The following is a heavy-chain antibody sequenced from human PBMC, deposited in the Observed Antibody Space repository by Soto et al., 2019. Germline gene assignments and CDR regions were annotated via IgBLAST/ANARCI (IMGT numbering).Heavy chain of an antibody. CDR1: GFAFGIYW. J-gene: IGHJ4*02. V-gene: IGHV3-7*01. D-gene: IGHD2-15*01. CDR3: ARELAGDIPDY. Sequence: GGSLRLSCAASGFAFGIYWISWVRQAPGKGLEWVANINQDGSEKYYVDSVKGRFTISRDNAKNSLYLQMNSLRAEDTAVYYCARELAGDIPDYWGQGTRVTVSS. CDR2: INQDGSEK.